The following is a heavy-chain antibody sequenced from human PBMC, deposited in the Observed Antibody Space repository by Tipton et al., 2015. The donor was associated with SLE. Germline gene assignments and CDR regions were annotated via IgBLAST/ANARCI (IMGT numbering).Heavy chain of an antibody. Sequence: TLSLTCTVSGGSISGYYWSWVRQPAGKGLEWIGRIYTSASTIYNPSLKSRVTLSSDTPKNQFSLRVRSVTAADTAVYYCARPGNYFDSSGHHDAFDVWGQGTMVTVSS. CDR1: GGSISGYY. V-gene: IGHV4-4*07. J-gene: IGHJ3*01. CDR3: ARPGNYFDSSGHHDAFDV. D-gene: IGHD3-22*01. CDR2: IYTSAST.